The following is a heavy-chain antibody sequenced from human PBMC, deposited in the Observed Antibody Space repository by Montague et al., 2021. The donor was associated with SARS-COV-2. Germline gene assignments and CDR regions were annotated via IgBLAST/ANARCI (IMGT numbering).Heavy chain of an antibody. Sequence: TLSLTCTVPGGSISSFYWSWFRQPPGKGLEWIGYISDSGSTNYNPSLTSRVTMSVDTSKNQFSLKVNSVTAADTAVYYCARHYSATLPAVYWGQGTLVTVSS. CDR1: GGSISSFY. J-gene: IGHJ4*02. D-gene: IGHD2-15*01. CDR2: ISDSGST. V-gene: IGHV4-59*08. CDR3: ARHYSATLPAVY.